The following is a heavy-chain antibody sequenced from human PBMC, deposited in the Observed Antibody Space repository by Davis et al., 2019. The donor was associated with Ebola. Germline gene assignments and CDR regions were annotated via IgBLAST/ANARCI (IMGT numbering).Heavy chain of an antibody. CDR3: ARDRSPATPNWYFDL. J-gene: IGHJ2*01. V-gene: IGHV3-23*01. CDR1: GFTFSTYA. Sequence: GESLKISCAASGFTFSTYAMSWARQAPGKGLEWVSVISGNGGTTHYADSVKGRFTISRDNSKNTLYLQMNSLRAEDTAVYYCARDRSPATPNWYFDLWGRGTLVTVSS. D-gene: IGHD2-2*01. CDR2: ISGNGGTT.